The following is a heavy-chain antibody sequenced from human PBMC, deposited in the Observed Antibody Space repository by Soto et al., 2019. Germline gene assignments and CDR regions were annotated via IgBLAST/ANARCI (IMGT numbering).Heavy chain of an antibody. CDR1: GYTFTSYD. CDR3: ARVAYRWGDCYTNWYFGL. V-gene: IGHV1-8*01. Sequence: QVQLVQSGAEVKKPGASVKVSCKASGYTFTSYDINWVRQATGQGLEWMGWMNPNSGNTGYAQKFQGSVTMTRNTSISPAYMELSSLRCEETAVSSCARVAYRWGDCYTNWYFGLWGRGNLVTVSS. J-gene: IGHJ2*01. D-gene: IGHD2-21*02. CDR2: MNPNSGNT.